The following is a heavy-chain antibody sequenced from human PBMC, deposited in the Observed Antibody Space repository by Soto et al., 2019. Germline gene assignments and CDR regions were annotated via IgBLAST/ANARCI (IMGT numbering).Heavy chain of an antibody. Sequence: EVQLVESGGDLVQPGGSLRLSCAASGFTFTDYAMNWVRQAPGQGLEWISYISSTGYTKYYADSVKGRFTISRDSATNSVYLQMSSLRDEDTAVYYCARGSSVDYWGQGTLVTVSS. CDR3: ARGSSVDY. J-gene: IGHJ4*02. CDR1: GFTFTDYA. CDR2: ISSTGYTK. V-gene: IGHV3-48*02.